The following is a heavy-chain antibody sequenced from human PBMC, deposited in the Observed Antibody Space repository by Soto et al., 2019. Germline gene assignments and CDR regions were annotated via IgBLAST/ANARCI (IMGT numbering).Heavy chain of an antibody. J-gene: IGHJ4*02. V-gene: IGHV4-31*03. CDR2: IYYSGST. D-gene: IGHD3-22*01. Sequence: SETLSLTCTVSGGSISGGGYYWSWIRQHRGKGLEWIGYIYYSGSTYYNPSLKSRVTISVDTSKNQFSLKLSSVTAADTAVYYCARGPTRHYYYDSSGYPDYWGQGTLVTVS. CDR3: ARGPTRHYYYDSSGYPDY. CDR1: GGSISGGGYY.